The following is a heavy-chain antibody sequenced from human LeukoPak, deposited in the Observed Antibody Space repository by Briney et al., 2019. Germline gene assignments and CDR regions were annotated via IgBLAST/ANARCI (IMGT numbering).Heavy chain of an antibody. J-gene: IGHJ5*02. CDR1: GGSITSSSGYN. D-gene: IGHD3-9*01. CDR3: ARLPTGFPNWFDL. V-gene: IGHV4-39*01. CDR2: IHHSGTT. Sequence: SETLSLTCTVSGGSITSSSGYNWGWIRQSPGKGLEWIGTIHHSGTTYYSLSLRSRLTISVDSSKNRFSLRLSSVTAADTAVYFCARLPTGFPNWFDLWGRGTLVTLSS.